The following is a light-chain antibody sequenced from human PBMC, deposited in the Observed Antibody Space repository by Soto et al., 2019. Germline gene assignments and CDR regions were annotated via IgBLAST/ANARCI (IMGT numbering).Light chain of an antibody. CDR3: QSYDSSLSTWV. V-gene: IGLV1-40*01. CDR1: SSNIGAGYD. Sequence: QSVLTQPPSVSGAPGQRVTIFCTGSSSNIGAGYDVHWYQQLPGTAPKLLIYGNNNRPSGVPDRISGSKSGTSASLAITGLQAEDEADYYCQSYDSSLSTWVFGGGTKLTVL. J-gene: IGLJ3*02. CDR2: GNN.